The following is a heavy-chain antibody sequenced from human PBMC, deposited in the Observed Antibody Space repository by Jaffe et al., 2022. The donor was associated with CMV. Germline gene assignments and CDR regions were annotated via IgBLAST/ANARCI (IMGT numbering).Heavy chain of an antibody. Sequence: QVTLRESGPALVKPTQTLTLTCTFSGFSLSTSGMCVSWIRQPPGKALEWLALIDWDDDKYYSTSLKTRLTISKDTSKNQVVLTMTNMDPVDTATYYCARISSSRYSSGWGFDYWGQGTLVTVSS. CDR2: IDWDDDK. J-gene: IGHJ4*02. CDR1: GFSLSTSGMC. CDR3: ARISSSRYSSGWGFDY. V-gene: IGHV2-70*01. D-gene: IGHD6-19*01.